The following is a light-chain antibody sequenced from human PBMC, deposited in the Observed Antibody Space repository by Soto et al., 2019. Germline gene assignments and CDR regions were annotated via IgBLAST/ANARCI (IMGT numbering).Light chain of an antibody. Sequence: DIQMTQSPSTLSASVGDRVTITCRASQSISSWLAWYQQKPGKAPKLLIYDASILESGVPSRFSGSGSGTDFTLTISSLQPDDLATYYCQQYNSYSTFGQGTKVEIK. V-gene: IGKV1-5*01. J-gene: IGKJ1*01. CDR2: DAS. CDR3: QQYNSYST. CDR1: QSISSW.